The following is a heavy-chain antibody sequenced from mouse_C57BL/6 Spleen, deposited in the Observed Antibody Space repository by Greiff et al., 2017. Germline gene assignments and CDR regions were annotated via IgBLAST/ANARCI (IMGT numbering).Heavy chain of an antibody. J-gene: IGHJ4*01. CDR2: INPGSGGT. CDR1: GYAFTNYL. Sequence: QVQLKQSGAELVRPGTSVKVSCKASGYAFTNYLIEWVKQRPGQGLEWIGVINPGSGGTNYNEKFKGKATLTADKSSSTAYMQLSSLTSEDSAVYFCAKEKGAMDYWGQGTSVTVSS. CDR3: AKEKGAMDY. V-gene: IGHV1-54*01.